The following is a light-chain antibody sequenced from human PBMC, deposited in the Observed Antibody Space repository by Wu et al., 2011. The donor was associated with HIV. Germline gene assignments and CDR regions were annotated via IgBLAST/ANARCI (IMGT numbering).Light chain of an antibody. CDR1: QRVSIY. CDR3: QQYGSSPQLT. Sequence: IVLTQSPATLSLSPGERATLSCRASQRVSIYLAWYQQKTGQSPRLLIYDASNRATGIPARFSGSGSGTDFTLTISRLEPEDFAVYYCQQYGSSPQLTFGGGTKV. V-gene: IGKV3-20*01. J-gene: IGKJ4*01. CDR2: DAS.